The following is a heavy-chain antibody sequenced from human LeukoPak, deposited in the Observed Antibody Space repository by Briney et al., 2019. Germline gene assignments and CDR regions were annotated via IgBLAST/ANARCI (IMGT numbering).Heavy chain of an antibody. CDR3: ARDLVGAFDI. D-gene: IGHD2-15*01. CDR1: GGSISSYY. Sequence: SETLSLTCTVSGGSISSYYWSWIRQPPGKGLEWIGYIYYSGGTNYNPSLKSRVTISVDTSKNQFSLKLSSVTAADTAVYYCARDLVGAFDIWGQGTMVTVSS. CDR2: IYYSGGT. V-gene: IGHV4-59*01. J-gene: IGHJ3*02.